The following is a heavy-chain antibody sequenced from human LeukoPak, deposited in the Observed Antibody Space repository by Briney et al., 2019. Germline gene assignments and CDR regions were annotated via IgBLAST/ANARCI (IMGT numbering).Heavy chain of an antibody. CDR2: VHLDGRT. V-gene: IGHV4-4*02. CDR1: GGSISSTNW. Sequence: SGTLSLICGVSGGSISSTNWWTWVRHPPGKGLEWIGEVHLDGRTNYNPSLQSRLTMSVDFSENHISLRLTSVTAADTAVYYCAREGGPYRPLDYSGQGTLVTVSS. J-gene: IGHJ4*02. CDR3: AREGGPYRPLDY.